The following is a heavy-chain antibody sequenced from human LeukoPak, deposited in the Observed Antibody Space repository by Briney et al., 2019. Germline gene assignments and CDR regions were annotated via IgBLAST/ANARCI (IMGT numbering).Heavy chain of an antibody. CDR2: IYYSGST. CDR3: ASRTQLGIRGYWYFDL. CDR1: GGSISSSNYY. J-gene: IGHJ2*01. D-gene: IGHD7-27*01. Sequence: NPSETLSLTCTVSGGSISSSNYYCGWVRQPPGKGLEWIGSIYYSGSTYYNPSLKSRVTISVDTFKNQFSLKLNSVTAADTAVYYCASRTQLGIRGYWYFDLWGRGTLVTVSS. V-gene: IGHV4-39*07.